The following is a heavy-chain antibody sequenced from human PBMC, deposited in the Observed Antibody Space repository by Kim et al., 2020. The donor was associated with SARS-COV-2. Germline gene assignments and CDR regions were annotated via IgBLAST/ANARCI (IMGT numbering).Heavy chain of an antibody. V-gene: IGHV3-48*03. Sequence: TDSGKGRFTISRDNAKNSLYLQMNSLRAEDTAVYYWARDYYDSSGYYRLDYWGQGTLVTVSS. CDR3: ARDYYDSSGYYRLDY. D-gene: IGHD3-22*01. J-gene: IGHJ4*02.